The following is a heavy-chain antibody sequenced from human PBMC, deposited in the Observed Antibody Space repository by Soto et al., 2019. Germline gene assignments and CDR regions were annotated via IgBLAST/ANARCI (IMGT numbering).Heavy chain of an antibody. V-gene: IGHV4-34*01. CDR1: GGSFSGYY. J-gene: IGHJ3*02. D-gene: IGHD5-12*01. CDR2: INHSGST. Sequence: XETLSLTCAVSGGSFSGYYWSWIRQPPGKGLEWIGEINHSGSTNYNPSLKSRVTISVDTSKNQFSLELSSVTAADTAVYYCAARLLTRRFDIWGQGTMVTVSS. CDR3: AARLLTRRFDI.